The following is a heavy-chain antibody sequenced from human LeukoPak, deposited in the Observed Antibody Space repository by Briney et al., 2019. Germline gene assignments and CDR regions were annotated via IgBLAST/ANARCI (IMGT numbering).Heavy chain of an antibody. V-gene: IGHV1-69*13. Sequence: GASVKVSCKASGGTFSSYAISWVRQAPGQGLEWMGGIIPIFGTANYAQKFQGRVTITADESTSTAYMELSSLRSEDTAVYYCARDGTGYYDSSGYYYYYYYMDVWGKGTTVTISS. D-gene: IGHD3-22*01. CDR3: ARDGTGYYDSSGYYYYYYYMDV. J-gene: IGHJ6*03. CDR1: GGTFSSYA. CDR2: IIPIFGTA.